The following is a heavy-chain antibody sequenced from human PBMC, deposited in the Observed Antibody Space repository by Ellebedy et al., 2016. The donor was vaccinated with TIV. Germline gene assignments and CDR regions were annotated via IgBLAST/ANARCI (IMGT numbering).Heavy chain of an antibody. V-gene: IGHV3-49*04. CDR3: ARSWGFRFDS. D-gene: IGHD7-27*01. CDR2: IRSIPYGGTT. Sequence: PGGSLRLSCTTSGFTFGDHAVSWVRQAPGKGLEWEGFIRSIPYGGTTEYAASVKGRFTISRDEANSNAHLQMNSLRTEDTAIYYCARSWGFRFDSWGQGTLVTVSS. J-gene: IGHJ4*02. CDR1: GFTFGDHA.